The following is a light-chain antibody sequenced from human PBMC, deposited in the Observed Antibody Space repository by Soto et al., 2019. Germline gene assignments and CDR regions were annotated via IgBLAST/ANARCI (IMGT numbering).Light chain of an antibody. Sequence: QSVLTQSASVSGSPGLSITISCTGTSGDIGSYNRVSWYQQHPGKAPKLIIYEVTDRPSGVSNRFSGSKSGNTASLTISGLQAEDEAEYYCSSYTNINTRACVFGTGTKVTVL. J-gene: IGLJ1*01. CDR2: EVT. V-gene: IGLV2-14*01. CDR3: SSYTNINTRACV. CDR1: SGDIGSYNR.